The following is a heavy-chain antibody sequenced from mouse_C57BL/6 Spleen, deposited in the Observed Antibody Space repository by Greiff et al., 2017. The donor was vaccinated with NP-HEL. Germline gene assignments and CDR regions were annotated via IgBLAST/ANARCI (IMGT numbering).Heavy chain of an antibody. V-gene: IGHV5-6*01. J-gene: IGHJ4*01. CDR2: ISSGGSYT. CDR1: GFTFSSYG. Sequence: EVQLVESGGDLVKPGGSLKLSCAASGFTFSSYGMSWVRQTPDKRLEWVATISSGGSYTYYPDSVKGRFTISRDNAKNTLYLQMSSLKSEDTAMYYCASGYGSMMDYWGQGTSVTVSS. D-gene: IGHD1-1*01. CDR3: ASGYGSMMDY.